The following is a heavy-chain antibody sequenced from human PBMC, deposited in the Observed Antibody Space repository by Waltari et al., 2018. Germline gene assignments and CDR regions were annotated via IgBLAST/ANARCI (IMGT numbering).Heavy chain of an antibody. J-gene: IGHJ4*02. D-gene: IGHD6-19*01. V-gene: IGHV1-2*02. CDR3: ARAPVYTSGWYYFNY. CDR2: INPKSGGT. CDR1: ENTFTDYH. Sequence: QVHLVQSGAEVKKPGASVTVSCKASENTFTDYHIHWVRQAPGQGLEWMGWINPKSGGTNFAQKFQGRVSMTRDTSITTAYLELSRLRSDDTAFYYCARAPVYTSGWYYFNYWGQGSLVTVSS.